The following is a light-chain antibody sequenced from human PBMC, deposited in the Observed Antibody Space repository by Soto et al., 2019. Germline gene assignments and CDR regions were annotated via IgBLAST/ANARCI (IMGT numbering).Light chain of an antibody. J-gene: IGKJ4*01. CDR3: QQYGSTPLT. CDR1: QSVRGNS. Sequence: EIVLTQSPDTLSLSPGERATLSCRASQSVRGNSLAWYQQKPGQAPRFLIYDASSRATGIPDRFSGSGSGTDFTLTISRLEPEDFAEYYCQQYGSTPLTFGGGTKVDIK. CDR2: DAS. V-gene: IGKV3-20*01.